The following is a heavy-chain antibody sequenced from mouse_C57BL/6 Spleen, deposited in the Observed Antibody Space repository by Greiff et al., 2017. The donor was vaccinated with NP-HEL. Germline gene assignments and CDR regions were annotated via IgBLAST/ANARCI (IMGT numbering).Heavy chain of an antibody. CDR3: ARFLYDGGFAY. Sequence: EVQLVESEGGLVQPGSSMKLSCTASGFTFSDYYMAWVRQVPEKGLEWVANINYDGSSTYYLDSLKSRFIISRDNAKNILYLQMSSLKSEDTATYYCARFLYDGGFAYWGQGTLVTVSA. J-gene: IGHJ3*01. V-gene: IGHV5-16*01. CDR1: GFTFSDYY. D-gene: IGHD2-1*01. CDR2: INYDGSST.